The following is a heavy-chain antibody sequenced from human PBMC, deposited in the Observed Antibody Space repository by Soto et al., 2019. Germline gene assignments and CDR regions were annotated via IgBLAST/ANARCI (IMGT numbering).Heavy chain of an antibody. V-gene: IGHV1-18*01. Sequence: ASVKVSCKASGYTFTRYGISWVRQAPGQGLEWMGWISAYNGNTNYAQKLQGRVTMTTDTSTSTAYMELRSLRSDDTAVYYCARVVVVVVAAWSDSRPSDWFDPWGQGTLVTVSS. CDR1: GYTFTRYG. CDR3: ARVVVVVVAAWSDSRPSDWFDP. CDR2: ISAYNGNT. J-gene: IGHJ5*02. D-gene: IGHD2-15*01.